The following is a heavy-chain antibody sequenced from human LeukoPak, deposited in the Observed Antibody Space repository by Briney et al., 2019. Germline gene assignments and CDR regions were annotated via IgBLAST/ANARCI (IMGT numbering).Heavy chain of an antibody. CDR3: ARSPYYDFWSETAFFDY. Sequence: SETLSLTCTVSGGSISSSSYYWGWIRQPPGKGLEWIGSIYYSGSTYYNPSLKSRVTISVDTSKNQFSLKLSSETAADTAVYYCARSPYYDFWSETAFFDYWGQGTLVTVSS. D-gene: IGHD3-3*01. CDR2: IYYSGST. V-gene: IGHV4-39*07. CDR1: GGSISSSSYY. J-gene: IGHJ4*02.